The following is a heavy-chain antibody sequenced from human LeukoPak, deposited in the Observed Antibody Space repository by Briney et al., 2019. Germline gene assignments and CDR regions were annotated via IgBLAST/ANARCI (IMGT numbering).Heavy chain of an antibody. J-gene: IGHJ6*04. Sequence: PGGSLRLSCAASGFTFSSYWMSWVRQAPGKGLEWVANIKQDGSEKYYVDSVKGRFTISRDNAKNSLYLQMNSLRAEDTAVYYCASAGTTGTKGMDVWGKGTTVTVSS. D-gene: IGHD1-1*01. V-gene: IGHV3-7*01. CDR3: ASAGTTGTKGMDV. CDR2: IKQDGSEK. CDR1: GFTFSSYW.